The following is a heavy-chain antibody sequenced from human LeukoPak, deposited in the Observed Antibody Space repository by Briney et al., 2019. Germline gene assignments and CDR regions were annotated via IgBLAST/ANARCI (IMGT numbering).Heavy chain of an antibody. CDR3: AGAPGSPAVRLFED. CDR1: GGSISSGDYY. V-gene: IGHV4-30-4*01. Sequence: SETLSLTCTVSGGSISSGDYYWSWIRQHPGKGLEYIGYIYHSGSTYYNPSLRSRIIMSVDTSKNQFSLKVTSVTAADTAAYYCAGAPGSPAVRLFEDWGKETLVIVSS. CDR2: IYHSGST. J-gene: IGHJ4*02. D-gene: IGHD3-10*01.